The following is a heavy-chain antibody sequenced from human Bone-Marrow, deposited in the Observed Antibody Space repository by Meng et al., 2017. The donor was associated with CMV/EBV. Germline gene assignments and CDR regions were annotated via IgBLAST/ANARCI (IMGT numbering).Heavy chain of an antibody. J-gene: IGHJ5*02. D-gene: IGHD2-2*01. CDR2: INSDGSST. V-gene: IGHV3-74*01. CDR1: GFTFSSYW. Sequence: ESLKISCAASGFTFSSYWMHWVRQAPGKGLVWVSRINSDGSSTSYADSVKGRFTISRDNAKNTLYLQMNSLRAEDTAVYYCARDRLRGVVVPAATLNWFDPWGQGTLVTVSS. CDR3: ARDRLRGVVVPAATLNWFDP.